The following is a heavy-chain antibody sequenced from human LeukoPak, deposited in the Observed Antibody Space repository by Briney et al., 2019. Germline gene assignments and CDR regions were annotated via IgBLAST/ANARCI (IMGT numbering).Heavy chain of an antibody. V-gene: IGHV3-66*01. J-gene: IGHJ4*02. CDR1: GFTVSSNY. Sequence: HPGGSLRLSCAASGFTVSSNYMSWVRQAPGKGLEWVSVIYSGGSTYYADSVKGRFTISRDNSKNTLYLQMNSLRAEDTAVYYCAKWGCSGGSCYPFDYWGQGTLVTVSS. CDR3: AKWGCSGGSCYPFDY. CDR2: IYSGGST. D-gene: IGHD2-15*01.